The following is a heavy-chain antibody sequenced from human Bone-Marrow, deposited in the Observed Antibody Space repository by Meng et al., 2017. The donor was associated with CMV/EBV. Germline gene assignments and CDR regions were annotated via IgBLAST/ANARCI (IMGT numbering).Heavy chain of an antibody. J-gene: IGHJ5*02. CDR2: INPNSGGT. V-gene: IGHV1-2*02. CDR3: AREYSSSCRFDP. Sequence: ASVKVSCKASGYTFTGYYMHWVRQAPGQGLEWMGWINPNSGGTNYAQKFQGRVTISVDTSKNQFSLKLSSVTAADTAVYYCAREYSSSCRFDPWGQGTLVTVSS. D-gene: IGHD6-6*01. CDR1: GYTFTGYY.